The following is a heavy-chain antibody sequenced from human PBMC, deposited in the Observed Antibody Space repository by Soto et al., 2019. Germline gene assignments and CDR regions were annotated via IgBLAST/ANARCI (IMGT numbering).Heavy chain of an antibody. CDR3: ARRGGSSSGYYYYAMDV. D-gene: IGHD6-6*01. J-gene: IGHJ6*02. CDR1: SDSMNSGGYY. Sequence: SETLSLTCSVSSDSMNSGGYYWSWIRQHPGKGLEWIGYIYSNGDTYYNPSLKSRVTISVDTSKNQFSLNLTSITAADTAVYYCARRGGSSSGYYYYAMDVWGQGATVTVSS. CDR2: IYSNGDT. V-gene: IGHV4-31*03.